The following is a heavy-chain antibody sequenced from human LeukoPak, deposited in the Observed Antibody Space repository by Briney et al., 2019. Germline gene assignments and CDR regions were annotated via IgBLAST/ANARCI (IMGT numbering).Heavy chain of an antibody. CDR2: IYYSGST. V-gene: IGHV4-59*01. CDR1: GGSISSYY. Sequence: ASETLSLTCTVSGGSISSYYWSWIRQPPGKGLEWIGYIYYSGSTNYNPSLKSRVTISVDTSKNQFSLKLSSVTAADTAVYYCARESSGSYGFDYWGQGTLVTVSS. J-gene: IGHJ4*02. D-gene: IGHD1-26*01. CDR3: ARESSGSYGFDY.